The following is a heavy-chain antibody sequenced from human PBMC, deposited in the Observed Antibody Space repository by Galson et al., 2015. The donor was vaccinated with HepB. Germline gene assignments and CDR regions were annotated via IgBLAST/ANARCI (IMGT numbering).Heavy chain of an antibody. J-gene: IGHJ4*02. CDR3: ARTYCSSTRCYTADDY. Sequence: QSGAEVKKPGESLKISCKGSGYSFTSYWIGWVRQMPGKGLEWMGIIYPGDSDTRYSPSFQGQVTISADKSISTAYLQWSSLKASDTAMYYCARTYCSSTRCYTADDYWGQGTLVTVSS. CDR2: IYPGDSDT. D-gene: IGHD2-2*02. V-gene: IGHV5-51*01. CDR1: GYSFTSYW.